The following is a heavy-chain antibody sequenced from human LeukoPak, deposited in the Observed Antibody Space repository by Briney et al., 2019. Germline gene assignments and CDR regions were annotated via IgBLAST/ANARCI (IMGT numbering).Heavy chain of an antibody. V-gene: IGHV4-34*12. CDR2: IIHSGRT. D-gene: IGHD4-17*01. J-gene: IGHJ6*03. CDR3: ARSTVGYYYYYMDV. CDR1: GGSLSNYY. Sequence: PSETLSLTCAVYGGSLSNYYWSWVRQPPGKGLEWIGEIIHSGRTNYNPSLKSRVTISLDTSKNQFSLKLSSVTAADTAVYYCARSTVGYYYYYMDVWGKGTTVTVSS.